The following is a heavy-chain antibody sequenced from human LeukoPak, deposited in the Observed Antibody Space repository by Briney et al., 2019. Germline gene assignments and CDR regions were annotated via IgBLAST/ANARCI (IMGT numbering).Heavy chain of an antibody. Sequence: SETLSLTCTVSGGSISSHYWSWIRQPPGKGLEWIGYIYYSGSTNYNPSLKSRVTISLDTSRNQFSLKLTSLTAADTAVYYCARGAMATTPFFDYWGQGTLVTVSS. D-gene: IGHD5-24*01. CDR1: GGSISSHY. V-gene: IGHV4-59*11. CDR2: IYYSGST. CDR3: ARGAMATTPFFDY. J-gene: IGHJ4*02.